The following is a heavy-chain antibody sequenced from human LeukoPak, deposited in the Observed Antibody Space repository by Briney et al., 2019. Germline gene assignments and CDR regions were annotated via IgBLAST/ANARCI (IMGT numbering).Heavy chain of an antibody. CDR1: GFTFSSYW. CDR3: ATTGGYYGSGSYCDY. V-gene: IGHV3-74*01. CDR2: INSDGSST. D-gene: IGHD3-10*01. Sequence: GGSLRLSCAASGFTFSSYWMHWVRQAPGKGLVWVSRINSDGSSTSYADSVKGRFTISRDNAKNTLYLQMNSLRAEDTAVYYCATTGGYYGSGSYCDYWGQGTLVTVPS. J-gene: IGHJ4*02.